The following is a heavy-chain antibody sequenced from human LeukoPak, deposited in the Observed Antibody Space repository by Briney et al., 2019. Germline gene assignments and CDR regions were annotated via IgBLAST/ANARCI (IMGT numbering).Heavy chain of an antibody. V-gene: IGHV1-2*02. D-gene: IGHD3-10*01. CDR1: GYTFTGYY. CDR3: ARDITYYYGSGGH. J-gene: IGHJ4*02. Sequence: ASVKVSFKASGYTFTGYYMHWVRQAPGQGLEWMGWINPNSGGTNYAQKFQGRVTMTRDTSISTAYMELSRLRSDDTAVYYCARDITYYYGSGGHWGQGTLVTVSS. CDR2: INPNSGGT.